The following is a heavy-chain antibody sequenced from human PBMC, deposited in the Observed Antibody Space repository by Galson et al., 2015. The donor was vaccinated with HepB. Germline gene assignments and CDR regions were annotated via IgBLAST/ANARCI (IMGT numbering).Heavy chain of an antibody. CDR3: ARDSAPPMVRGVMGPWVY. J-gene: IGHJ4*02. D-gene: IGHD3-10*01. CDR1: GYTFTSYG. V-gene: IGHV1-18*01. Sequence: SVKVSCKASGYTFTSYGISWVRQAPGQGLEWMGWISAYNGNTNYAQKLQGRVTMTTDTSTSTAYMELRSLRSDDTAVYYCARDSAPPMVRGVMGPWVYWGQGTLVTVSS. CDR2: ISAYNGNT.